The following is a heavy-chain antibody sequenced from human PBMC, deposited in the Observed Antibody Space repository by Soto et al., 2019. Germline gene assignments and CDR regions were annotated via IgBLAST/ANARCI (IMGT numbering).Heavy chain of an antibody. D-gene: IGHD2-21*01. CDR1: GGSISSGDYY. V-gene: IGHV4-30-4*01. Sequence: PSETLSLTCTVSGGSISSGDYYWSWIRQPPGKGLEWIGYIYYSGSTYYNPSLKSRVTISVDTSKNQFSLKLSSVPAANTAVYYGARIGGGKTWFDPWGKGPWVPVSP. CDR2: IYYSGST. J-gene: IGHJ5*02. CDR3: ARIGGGKTWFDP.